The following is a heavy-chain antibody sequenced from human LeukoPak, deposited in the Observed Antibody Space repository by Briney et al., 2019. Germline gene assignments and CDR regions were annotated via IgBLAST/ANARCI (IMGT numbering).Heavy chain of an antibody. V-gene: IGHV3-23*01. D-gene: IGHD1-26*01. J-gene: IGHJ4*02. CDR2: ISGSGGST. CDR3: AKSFGELLGFGNDY. Sequence: GGSLRLSCAASGFTFSSYAMSWVRQAPGKGLEWVSAISGSGGSTYYTDSVKGRFTISRDNSKNTLYLQMNSLRAEDTAVYYCAKSFGELLGFGNDYWGQGTLVTVSS. CDR1: GFTFSSYA.